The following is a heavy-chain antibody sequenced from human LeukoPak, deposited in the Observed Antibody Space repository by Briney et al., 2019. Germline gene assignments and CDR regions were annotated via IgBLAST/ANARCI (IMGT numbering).Heavy chain of an antibody. CDR3: ARDVTIFGVVINDY. V-gene: IGHV1-18*01. D-gene: IGHD3-3*01. Sequence: ASVKVSCKASGYTFTSYGISWVRQAPGQGLEWMGWISTYNGNTNYAQKLQGRVPMTTDTSTSTAYMELRSLRSDDTAVYYCARDVTIFGVVINDYWGQGTLVTVSS. CDR2: ISTYNGNT. J-gene: IGHJ4*02. CDR1: GYTFTSYG.